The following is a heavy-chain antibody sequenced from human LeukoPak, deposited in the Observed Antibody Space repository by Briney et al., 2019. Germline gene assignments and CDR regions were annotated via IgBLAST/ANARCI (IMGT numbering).Heavy chain of an antibody. J-gene: IGHJ4*02. CDR3: ARGLTYSSGWYGYFGY. Sequence: PSETLSLTCAVYGGSFSGYCWSWIRQPPGKGLEWIGEINHSGSTNYNPSLKSRVTISVDTSKNQFSLKLSSVTAADTAVYYCARGLTYSSGWYGYFGYWGQGTLVTVSS. CDR2: INHSGST. D-gene: IGHD6-19*01. V-gene: IGHV4-34*01. CDR1: GGSFSGYC.